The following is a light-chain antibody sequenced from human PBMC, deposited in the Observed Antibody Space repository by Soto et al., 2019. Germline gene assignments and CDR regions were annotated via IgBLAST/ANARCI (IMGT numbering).Light chain of an antibody. Sequence: DIQLTQSPSFLSASAGDRVTITCRASQGISTYLAWYQQKPGKAPRLLIYAASNLQTGVPSRFSGSGSETEFTLKISSLQPEDFATYFCQQVRSYPLTFGGGTKVEMK. J-gene: IGKJ4*01. CDR3: QQVRSYPLT. V-gene: IGKV1-9*01. CDR2: AAS. CDR1: QGISTY.